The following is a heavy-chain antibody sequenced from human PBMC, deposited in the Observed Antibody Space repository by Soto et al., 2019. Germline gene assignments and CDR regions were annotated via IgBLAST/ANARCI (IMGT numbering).Heavy chain of an antibody. Sequence: EVQLLESGGGLVQPGGSLRLSCAASGLTGLTFSIYDMSWVRQAPGRGLEWVSAINGGRSFYGDSVEGRFTVSRDDSKNTLYLQMNSLRVEDTAIYYCETQAWDLWGQGTLVTVSS. V-gene: IGHV3-23*01. CDR2: INGGRS. CDR1: GLTGLTFSIYD. J-gene: IGHJ5*02. CDR3: ETQAWDL.